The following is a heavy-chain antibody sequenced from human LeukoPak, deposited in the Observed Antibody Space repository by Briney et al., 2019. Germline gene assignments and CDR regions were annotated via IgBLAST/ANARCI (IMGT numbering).Heavy chain of an antibody. D-gene: IGHD6-19*01. CDR1: GFSFSRYA. Sequence: PGRSLRLSCAASGFSFSRYAMHWVRQAPGKGLEWVAVISYDGSNKYYADSVKGRFTISRDNSKNTLYLQMNSLRAEDTAVYYCARDAPNSSGWSAFDYWGQGTLVTDSS. V-gene: IGHV3-30-3*01. J-gene: IGHJ4*02. CDR3: ARDAPNSSGWSAFDY. CDR2: ISYDGSNK.